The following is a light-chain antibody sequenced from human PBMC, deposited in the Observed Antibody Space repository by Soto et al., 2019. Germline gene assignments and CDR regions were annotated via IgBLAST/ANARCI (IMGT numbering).Light chain of an antibody. V-gene: IGLV2-14*01. Sequence: QSALTQPASVSGSPGQSITFSCTGTSSDVGGSNFVSWYQQHPGKAPKLMIYDVNNRSSGVSNRFSGSKSGNTASLTISGLQAEDEAYYYCSSYTSSHTYVFGTGTKLTVL. CDR1: SSDVGGSNF. J-gene: IGLJ1*01. CDR2: DVN. CDR3: SSYTSSHTYV.